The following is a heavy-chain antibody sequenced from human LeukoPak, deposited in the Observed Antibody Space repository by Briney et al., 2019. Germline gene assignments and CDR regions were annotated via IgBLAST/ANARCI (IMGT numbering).Heavy chain of an antibody. V-gene: IGHV3-23*01. Sequence: GGSLRLSCAASGFTFSSYAMTWVRQAPGKGLEWVSHISGSGGSTYYADSVKGRSTISRDNSENTVYLQMNSLRAEDTAVYYCARWTTNFDYWGQGTLVTVSS. CDR2: ISGSGGST. D-gene: IGHD4-17*01. J-gene: IGHJ4*02. CDR3: ARWTTNFDY. CDR1: GFTFSSYA.